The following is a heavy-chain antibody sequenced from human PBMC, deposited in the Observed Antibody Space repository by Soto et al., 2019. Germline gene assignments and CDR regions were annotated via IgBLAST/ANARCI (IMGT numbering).Heavy chain of an antibody. CDR2: IYPGNSDT. CDR1: GYSFTSYW. CDR3: ARGGCSGGSCRYFDY. Sequence: GESLKISCKGSGYSFTSYWIGWVRQMPGKGLEWMGIIYPGNSDTRYSPSFQGQFTISADKSISTAYLQWSSLKAPDTAMYYCARGGCSGGSCRYFDYWRQGTLVTVSS. V-gene: IGHV5-51*01. J-gene: IGHJ4*02. D-gene: IGHD2-15*01.